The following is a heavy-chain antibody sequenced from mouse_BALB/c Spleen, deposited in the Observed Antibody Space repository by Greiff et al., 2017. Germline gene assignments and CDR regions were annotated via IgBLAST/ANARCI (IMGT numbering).Heavy chain of an antibody. CDR3: ARNDYGNYYYAMDY. Sequence: EVKLVESGGGLVQPGGSRKLSCAASGFTFSSFGMHWVRQAPEKGLEWVAYISSGSSTIYYADTVKGRFTISRDNPKNTLFLQMTSLRSEDTAMYYCARNDYGNYYYAMDYWGQGTSVTVSS. CDR1: GFTFSSFG. V-gene: IGHV5-17*02. CDR2: ISSGSSTI. D-gene: IGHD2-1*01. J-gene: IGHJ4*01.